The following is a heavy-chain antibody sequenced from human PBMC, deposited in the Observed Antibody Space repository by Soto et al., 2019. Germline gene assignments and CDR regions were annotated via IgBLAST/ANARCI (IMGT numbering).Heavy chain of an antibody. J-gene: IGHJ6*02. CDR1: GFTFCDYY. CDR3: ATQGRVPAVRSGMDV. Sequence: NPGGSLRLSCAASGFTFCDYYMSWIRQAPGKGLEWVSYISSSGSTIYYADSVKGRFTISRDNAKNSLYLQMNSLRAEDTAVYYCATQGRVPAVRSGMDVWGQGTTVTVSS. D-gene: IGHD2-2*01. V-gene: IGHV3-11*01. CDR2: ISSSGSTI.